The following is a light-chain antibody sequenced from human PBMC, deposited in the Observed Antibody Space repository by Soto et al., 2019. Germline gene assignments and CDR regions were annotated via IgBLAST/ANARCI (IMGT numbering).Light chain of an antibody. CDR2: VAS. J-gene: IGKJ4*01. V-gene: IGKV3-15*01. Sequence: EIVMTQSPATLSVSPGERATISCRPSQSVSCNLAWYQQKPDQTPKLLIYVASTSATGIPARFSGSGSGTEFTLTISSLQSEDFAVYYCQQYNVWPLTFGGGTKVEFK. CDR3: QQYNVWPLT. CDR1: QSVSCN.